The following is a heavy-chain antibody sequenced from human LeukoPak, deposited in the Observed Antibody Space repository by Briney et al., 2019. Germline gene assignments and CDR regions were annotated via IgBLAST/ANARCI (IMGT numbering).Heavy chain of an antibody. Sequence: PSETLSLTCAVYGGSFSGYYWTWIRQSPGKGLEWLGEINHGVGTNYNPSLKSRVTIAEDTSKNQFSLKLTSVTAADTAVYYCARGTQFYYYYSYMDVWGKGTTVTVSS. CDR1: GGSFSGYY. J-gene: IGHJ6*03. V-gene: IGHV4-34*01. CDR3: ARGTQFYYYYSYMDV. CDR2: INHGVGT.